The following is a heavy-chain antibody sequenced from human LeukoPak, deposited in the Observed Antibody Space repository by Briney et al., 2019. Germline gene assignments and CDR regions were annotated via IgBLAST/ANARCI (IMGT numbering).Heavy chain of an antibody. CDR2: IYYNGSP. Sequence: PGGSLRLSCAASGFTFSSYSMNWVRQAPGKGLEWIGSIYYNGSPYSNPSLNSRVTISVDTSRNQISLKLSSVTAADTAVYYCARDVASPGSGSPVWGKGTTVTISS. CDR3: ARDVASPGSGSPV. D-gene: IGHD3-10*01. V-gene: IGHV4-39*07. J-gene: IGHJ6*04. CDR1: GFTFSSYS.